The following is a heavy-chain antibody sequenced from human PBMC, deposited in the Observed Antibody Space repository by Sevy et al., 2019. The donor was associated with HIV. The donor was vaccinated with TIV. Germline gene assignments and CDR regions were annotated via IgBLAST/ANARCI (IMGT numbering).Heavy chain of an antibody. J-gene: IGHJ5*02. V-gene: IGHV4-39*01. CDR1: GGSISSSSYY. D-gene: IGHD2-15*01. CDR2: IYYSGST. CDR3: ARQGYCSGGSCQPGLDP. Sequence: SETLSLTCTVSGGSISSSSYYWGWIRQPPGKGLEWIGSIYYSGSTYYNPSLKSRVTLSVDTSKNQFSLKLSSVTAADTAVYYCARQGYCSGGSCQPGLDPWGQGTLVTVSS.